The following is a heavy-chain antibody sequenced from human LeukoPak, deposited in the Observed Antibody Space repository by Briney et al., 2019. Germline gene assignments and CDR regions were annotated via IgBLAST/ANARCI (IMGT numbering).Heavy chain of an antibody. Sequence: AASVKVSCKASGYTFTSYGISWVRQAPGQGLEWMGWISAYNGNTNYAQKPQGRVTMTTDTSTSTAYMELRSLRSDDTAVYYCARVYYYDSSGSLFDYWGQGTLVTVSS. CDR3: ARVYYYDSSGSLFDY. V-gene: IGHV1-18*01. CDR1: GYTFTSYG. CDR2: ISAYNGNT. D-gene: IGHD3-22*01. J-gene: IGHJ4*02.